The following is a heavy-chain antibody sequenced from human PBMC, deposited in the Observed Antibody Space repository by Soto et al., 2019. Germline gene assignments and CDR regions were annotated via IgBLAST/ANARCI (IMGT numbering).Heavy chain of an antibody. V-gene: IGHV4-39*01. D-gene: IGHD3-3*01. CDR3: ARALFLSGYDFWSGYPTTFDY. CDR1: GGSISSSSYY. J-gene: IGHJ4*02. CDR2: IYYSGST. Sequence: SETLSLTCTVSGGSISSSSYYWGWIRQPPGKGLEWIGSIYYSGSTYYNPSLKSRVTISVDTSKNQFSLKLSSVTAADTAVYYCARALFLSGYDFWSGYPTTFDYWGQGTLVTVSS.